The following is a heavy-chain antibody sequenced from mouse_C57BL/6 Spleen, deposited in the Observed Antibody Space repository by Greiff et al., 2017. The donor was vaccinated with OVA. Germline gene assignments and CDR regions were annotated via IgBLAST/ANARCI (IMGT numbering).Heavy chain of an antibody. D-gene: IGHD3-2*01. CDR2: IDPEDGDT. Sequence: EVQLQQSGAELVRPGASVKLSCTASGFNIKDYYMHWVKQRPEQGLEWIGRIDPEDGDTEYAPKFQGKATMTADTSSNTAYRQLSSLTSEDTAVYYCTPERDSSGRFAYWGQGTLVTVSA. V-gene: IGHV14-1*01. CDR1: GFNIKDYY. J-gene: IGHJ3*01. CDR3: TPERDSSGRFAY.